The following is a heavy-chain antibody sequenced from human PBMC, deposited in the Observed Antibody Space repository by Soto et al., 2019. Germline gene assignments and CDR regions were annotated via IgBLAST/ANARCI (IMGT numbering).Heavy chain of an antibody. J-gene: IGHJ4*02. CDR1: GGSFSGYY. Sequence: SETLSLTCAVYGGSFSGYYWSWIRQPPGKGLEWIGEINHSGSTNYNPSLKSRVAISVDTSKNQFSLKLSSVTAADTAVYYCARGGWNYYGSGSYYNGYFDYWGQGTLVTVSS. D-gene: IGHD3-10*01. V-gene: IGHV4-34*01. CDR2: INHSGST. CDR3: ARGGWNYYGSGSYYNGYFDY.